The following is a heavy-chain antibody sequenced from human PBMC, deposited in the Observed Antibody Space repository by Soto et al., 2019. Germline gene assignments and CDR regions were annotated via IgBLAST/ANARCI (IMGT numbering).Heavy chain of an antibody. V-gene: IGHV3-23*01. Sequence: EVQLLESGGGLVQPGGSLRLSCAASGFTFSSYAMSWVRQAPGKGLEWVSAISGSGGSTYYADSVKGRFTISRDNSKNTLYLLMNSLRAEDTAVYYCAKGYDSSGYYPTYFDYWGQGTLVTVSS. CDR1: GFTFSSYA. CDR2: ISGSGGST. CDR3: AKGYDSSGYYPTYFDY. J-gene: IGHJ4*02. D-gene: IGHD3-22*01.